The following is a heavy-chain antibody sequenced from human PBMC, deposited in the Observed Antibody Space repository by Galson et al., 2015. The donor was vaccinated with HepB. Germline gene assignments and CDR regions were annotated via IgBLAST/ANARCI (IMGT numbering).Heavy chain of an antibody. Sequence: SVKVSCKVSGGTFSSYAISWARQAPGQGLEWMGGIIPIFGTANYAQKFQGRVTITADESTDTAYMELSSLRSEDTAVYYCARVGGKLGYCSGGSCSNWFDPWGQGTLVTVSS. CDR2: IIPIFGTA. CDR1: GGTFSSYA. D-gene: IGHD2-15*01. V-gene: IGHV1-69*13. J-gene: IGHJ5*02. CDR3: ARVGGKLGYCSGGSCSNWFDP.